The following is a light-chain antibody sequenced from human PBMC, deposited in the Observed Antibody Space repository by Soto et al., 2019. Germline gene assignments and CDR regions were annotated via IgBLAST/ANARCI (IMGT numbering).Light chain of an antibody. CDR2: EDS. CDR1: DIGSKS. V-gene: IGLV3-21*02. J-gene: IGLJ2*01. Sequence: SYELTQPPSVSVAPGQTARITCGGNDIGSKSVHWYQQKPGQAPELVVYEDSDRSSGIPERFSGSNSGNTATLTISRVEAGDEADFYCQVWFSSRDQVVFGGGTKVTVL. CDR3: QVWFSSRDQVV.